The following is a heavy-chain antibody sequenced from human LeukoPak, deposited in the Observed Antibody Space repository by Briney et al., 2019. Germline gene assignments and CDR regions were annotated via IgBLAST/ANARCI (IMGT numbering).Heavy chain of an antibody. Sequence: GGSLRLSCAASGFTFSKYWMSWVRQAPGKGLEWVANKKRDGSEKHYVDSVKGRFTISRDNAKNSLYLQMNSLRAEDTAVYYCAGHGGTGYSSSWYFCWGQGTLVTVSS. V-gene: IGHV3-7*02. CDR1: GFTFSKYW. J-gene: IGHJ4*02. CDR2: KKRDGSEK. D-gene: IGHD6-13*01. CDR3: AGHGGTGYSSSWYFC.